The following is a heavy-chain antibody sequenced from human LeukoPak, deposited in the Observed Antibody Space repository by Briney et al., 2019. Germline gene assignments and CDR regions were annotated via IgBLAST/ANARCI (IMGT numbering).Heavy chain of an antibody. CDR3: ARDFRAARNDAFDI. CDR1: GFTFSSYG. D-gene: IGHD6-6*01. Sequence: GGSLRLSCAASGFTFSSYGMHWVRQAPGKGLEWVAFIRYDGSNKYYADSVKGRFTISRDNSKNTLYLQMNSLRAEDTAVYYCARDFRAARNDAFDIWGQGTMVTVSS. CDR2: IRYDGSNK. V-gene: IGHV3-30*02. J-gene: IGHJ3*02.